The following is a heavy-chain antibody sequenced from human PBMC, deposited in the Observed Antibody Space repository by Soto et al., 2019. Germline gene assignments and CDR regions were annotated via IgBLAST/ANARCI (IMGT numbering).Heavy chain of an antibody. Sequence: PSETLSLTCTVSGGSISSYYWSWIRQPPGKGLEWIGYIYYSGSTNYNPSLKSRVTISVDTSKNQLSLKLSSVTAADTAVHYCATSLYSYGPRFAYWGQGTLVTVSS. J-gene: IGHJ4*02. V-gene: IGHV4-59*01. CDR3: ATSLYSYGPRFAY. CDR1: GGSISSYY. D-gene: IGHD5-18*01. CDR2: IYYSGST.